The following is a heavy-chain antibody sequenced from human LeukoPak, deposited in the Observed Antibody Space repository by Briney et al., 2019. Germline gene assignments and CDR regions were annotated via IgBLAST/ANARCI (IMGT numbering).Heavy chain of an antibody. J-gene: IGHJ6*02. V-gene: IGHV1-3*01. CDR3: ARDGSIFTGYYQYYYYGMDV. CDR1: GYTFTSYA. CDR2: INAGNGNT. D-gene: IGHD3-9*01. Sequence: ASVKVSCTASGYTFTSYAMHWVRQAPGQRLEWMGWINAGNGNTKYSQKFQGRVTITRDTSASTAYMELSSLRSEDTAVYYCARDGSIFTGYYQYYYYGMDVWGQGTTVTVSS.